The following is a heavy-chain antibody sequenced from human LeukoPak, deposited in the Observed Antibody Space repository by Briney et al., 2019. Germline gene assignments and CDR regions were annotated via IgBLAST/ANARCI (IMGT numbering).Heavy chain of an antibody. Sequence: SQTLSLTCTVSGGSISSRSYYWSWIRQPAGKGLEWIGRFYTSGSTNYNPSLKSRDTISVDTSKNQFSLRLSSVTAADTAVYYCARDEWELSFDYWGQGALVTVSS. CDR2: FYTSGST. D-gene: IGHD1-26*01. CDR1: GGSISSRSYY. J-gene: IGHJ4*02. CDR3: ARDEWELSFDY. V-gene: IGHV4-61*02.